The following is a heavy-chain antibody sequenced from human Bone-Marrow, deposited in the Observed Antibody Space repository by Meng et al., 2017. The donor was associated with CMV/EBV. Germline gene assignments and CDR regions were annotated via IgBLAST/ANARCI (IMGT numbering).Heavy chain of an antibody. Sequence: ASVKVSCKASGYTFTSYGISWVRQAPGQGLEWMGWISAYNGNTNYAQKLQGRVTMTTDTSTSTAYMELRSLRSDDTAVYYCARDIVVVPAAIGYSSSWYSQQPPYGMDVWGQGTTVTVSS. V-gene: IGHV1-18*01. CDR1: GYTFTSYG. J-gene: IGHJ6*02. D-gene: IGHD2-2*01. CDR3: ARDIVVVPAAIGYSSSWYSQQPPYGMDV. CDR2: ISAYNGNT.